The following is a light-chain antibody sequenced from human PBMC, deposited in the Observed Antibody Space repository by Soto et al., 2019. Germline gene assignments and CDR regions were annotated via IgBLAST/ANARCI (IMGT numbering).Light chain of an antibody. CDR1: QILLYNNTYNY. J-gene: IGKJ5*01. V-gene: IGKV2-28*01. Sequence: EIVMTQSPLTLPVTPVDPASISFMSSQILLYNNTYNYLDWYVQKPGQSPQLLIYFGSNRAPGVPDRFSGSGSGKDFTLKINRVEAEDVGTYYCMQALQSLNFGQGTRLEIK. CDR3: MQALQSLN. CDR2: FGS.